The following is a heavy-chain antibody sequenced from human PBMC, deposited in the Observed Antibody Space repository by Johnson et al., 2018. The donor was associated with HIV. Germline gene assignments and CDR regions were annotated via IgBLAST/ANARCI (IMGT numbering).Heavy chain of an antibody. CDR2: LHSDGST. CDR1: GFSFSNFA. Sequence: VQLVESGGGLVQPGGSLRLSCTASGFSFSNFAMGWVRQAPGKGPQWVSILHSDGSTFNTDSVKGRFTISRDNSKNTLYLQMNSLRAEDTAVYYCARDSPTGTTKGYAFDIWGLGTMVIVSS. V-gene: IGHV3-23*03. CDR3: ARDSPTGTTKGYAFDI. J-gene: IGHJ3*02. D-gene: IGHD1-7*01.